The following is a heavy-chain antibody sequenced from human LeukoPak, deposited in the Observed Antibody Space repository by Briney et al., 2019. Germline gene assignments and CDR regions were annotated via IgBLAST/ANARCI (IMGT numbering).Heavy chain of an antibody. D-gene: IGHD3-22*01. V-gene: IGHV3-21*01. Sequence: GGSLRLSCAASGFTFSRNSMNWVRQAPGKGLEWVSSISSSSIYIYYADSVKGRFTISRDNAKNSLYLQMNSLRAEDTAVYYCARRYYDSSGYPKYYYYYYMDVWGKGTTVTVSS. CDR1: GFTFSRNS. J-gene: IGHJ6*03. CDR2: ISSSSIYI. CDR3: ARRYYDSSGYPKYYYYYYMDV.